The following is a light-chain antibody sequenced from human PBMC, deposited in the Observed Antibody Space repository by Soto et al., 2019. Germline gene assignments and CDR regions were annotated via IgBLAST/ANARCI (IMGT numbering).Light chain of an antibody. V-gene: IGLV2-14*01. CDR3: SSYTSSSTRV. J-gene: IGLJ1*01. CDR2: DVS. CDR1: SSDVGDYNY. Sequence: QSALTQPAAVSGSPGQSITISCTGTSSDVGDYNYVSWYQQHPGKAPKLMNYDVSNRPSGVSNRFSGSKCGNTASLTISGLQAEDEADYYCSSYTSSSTRVFGTGTKVTVL.